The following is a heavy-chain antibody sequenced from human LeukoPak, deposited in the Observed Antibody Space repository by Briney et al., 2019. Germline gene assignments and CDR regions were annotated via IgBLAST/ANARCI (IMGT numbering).Heavy chain of an antibody. CDR2: VYYSGIT. D-gene: IGHD3-3*01. V-gene: IGHV4-59*01. CDR3: ARGSGYYGFADY. CDR1: GGSISNYY. J-gene: IGHJ4*02. Sequence: PETLSLTCSVSGGSISNYYWSWIRQPPGKGLEWIGYVYYSGITNYNPSLTSRVTISVDTPKNQFSLSVSSVTAADTAVYYCARGSGYYGFADYWGQGTLVTVSS.